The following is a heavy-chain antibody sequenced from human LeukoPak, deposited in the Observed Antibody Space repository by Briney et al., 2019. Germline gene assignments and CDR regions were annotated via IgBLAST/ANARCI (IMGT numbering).Heavy chain of an antibody. CDR3: ARNYDNSGYTAFGY. J-gene: IGHJ4*02. CDR1: CGSISSYY. V-gene: IGHV4-59*01. Sequence: PSETLSLTCTVSCGSISSYYWSWIRQSPGKGLEWIGHIYSSGSTNYNPSLKSRVTISIDTSKNQFSLKLSSVTAADTALYYCARNYDNSGYTAFGYWGRGTLVTVSS. D-gene: IGHD3-22*01. CDR2: IYSSGST.